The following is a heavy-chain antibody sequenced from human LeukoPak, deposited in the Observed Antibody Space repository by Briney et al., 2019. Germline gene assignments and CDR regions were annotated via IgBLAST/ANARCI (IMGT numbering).Heavy chain of an antibody. V-gene: IGHV3-23*01. D-gene: IGHD3-22*01. J-gene: IGHJ4*02. CDR3: AKDPHYDSSGYYED. CDR2: ISGSGGST. Sequence: GGSLRLSCAASGFTFSSYAMSWVRQAPGKGLEWVSAISGSGGSTYYADSVKGRLTISRDNSKNTLYLQMNSLRAEDTAVYYCAKDPHYDSSGYYEDWGQGTLVTVSS. CDR1: GFTFSSYA.